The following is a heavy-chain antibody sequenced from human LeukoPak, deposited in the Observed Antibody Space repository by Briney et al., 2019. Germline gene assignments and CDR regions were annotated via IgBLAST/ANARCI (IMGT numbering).Heavy chain of an antibody. Sequence: ASVKVSCTASGYTFTSYGISWVRQAPGQGLEWMGWISAYNGNTNYAQKLQGRVTMTTDTSTSTAYMELRSLRSDDTAVYYCARLYCGGDCYGDGAFDIWGQGTMVTVSS. CDR1: GYTFTSYG. CDR2: ISAYNGNT. V-gene: IGHV1-18*01. CDR3: ARLYCGGDCYGDGAFDI. J-gene: IGHJ3*02. D-gene: IGHD2-21*02.